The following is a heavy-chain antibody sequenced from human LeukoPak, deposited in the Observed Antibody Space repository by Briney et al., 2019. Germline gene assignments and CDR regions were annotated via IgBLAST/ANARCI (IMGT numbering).Heavy chain of an antibody. Sequence: SETLSLTCTVSGGSISSYYWSWIRQPPGKGLEWIGHMHYSGSTNYNPSPKSRVTISVDTSKNQFSLRLSSVTAADTAVYYCARGLSANYQLFYFDYLVQVNPVTPSS. CDR1: GGSISSYY. D-gene: IGHD4/OR15-4a*01. CDR3: ARGLSANYQLFYFDY. J-gene: IGHJ4*02. V-gene: IGHV4-59*01. CDR2: MHYSGST.